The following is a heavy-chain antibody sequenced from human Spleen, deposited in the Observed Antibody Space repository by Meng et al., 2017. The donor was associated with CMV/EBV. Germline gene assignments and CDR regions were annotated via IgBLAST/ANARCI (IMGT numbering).Heavy chain of an antibody. Sequence: AATGFSFSYYSRSWIRQAPGKGLELISYISDSGGTIYYAASVEGRFAISRDNAKSSLSLKMSSLRAEDTAMYYCARDQGQRLAIFDYWGQGTLVTVSS. D-gene: IGHD6-25*01. CDR1: GFSFSYYS. CDR2: ISDSGGTI. CDR3: ARDQGQRLAIFDY. V-gene: IGHV3-11*01. J-gene: IGHJ4*02.